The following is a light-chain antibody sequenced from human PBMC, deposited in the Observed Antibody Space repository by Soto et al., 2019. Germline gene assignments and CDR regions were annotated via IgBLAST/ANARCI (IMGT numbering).Light chain of an antibody. Sequence: QPVRKRPVSVTGADRRWISIFCTGTSSDVGGYNYVSWYQHHPGEAPRLLIYDVTNRPSGVSNRFSGSKSGNTASLTISGLQPEDEADYYCISYTRGTSLFVFATGTKVTV. J-gene: IGLJ1*01. V-gene: IGLV2-14*03. CDR2: DVT. CDR3: ISYTRGTSLFV. CDR1: SSDVGGYNY.